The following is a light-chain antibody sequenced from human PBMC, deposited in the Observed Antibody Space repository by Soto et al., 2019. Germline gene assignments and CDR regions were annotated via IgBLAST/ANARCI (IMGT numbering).Light chain of an antibody. Sequence: QAVLTQPPSLSGTPGQRVTICCSGSSSNIAGNTVHWYQHLPGTAPKLLIYINDQRPSGVPGRFSASTSGTSASLAISGLQSDDEXDYYCATWDDDLNAAVFGGGTQLTVL. J-gene: IGLJ7*01. V-gene: IGLV1-44*01. CDR3: ATWDDDLNAAV. CDR1: SSNIAGNT. CDR2: IND.